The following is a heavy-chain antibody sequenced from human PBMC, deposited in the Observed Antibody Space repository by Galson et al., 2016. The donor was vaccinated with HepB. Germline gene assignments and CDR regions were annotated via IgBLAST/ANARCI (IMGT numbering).Heavy chain of an antibody. V-gene: IGHV3-21*01. J-gene: IGHJ4*02. Sequence: SLRLSCAASGFNFSIYTINWVRQAPGKGLEWVSSISSSTSYIYYADSMKGRFTISRDNAKNSLYLQMSSLRAEDTAVYYCARVGPPGHFHYWGQGTLVTVSS. D-gene: IGHD3-10*01. CDR2: ISSSTSYI. CDR3: ARVGPPGHFHY. CDR1: GFNFSIYT.